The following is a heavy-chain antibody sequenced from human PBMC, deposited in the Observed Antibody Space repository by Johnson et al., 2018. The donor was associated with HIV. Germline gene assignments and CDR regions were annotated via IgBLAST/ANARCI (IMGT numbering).Heavy chain of an antibody. J-gene: IGHJ3*02. V-gene: IGHV3-30*04. D-gene: IGHD3-22*01. CDR1: GFTFSSYA. CDR3: AKAHYDSSGLGGAFDI. CDR2: ISSAGTDK. Sequence: QVQLVESGGGVVQPGRSLRLSCAASGFTFSSYAMHWVRQAPGKGLEWVAVISSAGTDKYYADAVQGRFSISRDNTKNSLYLQMNSLRREDTALYYCAKAHYDSSGLGGAFDIWGQGTMVTVSS.